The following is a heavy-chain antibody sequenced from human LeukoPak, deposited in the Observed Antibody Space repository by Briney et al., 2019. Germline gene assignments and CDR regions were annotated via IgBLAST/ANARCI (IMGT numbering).Heavy chain of an antibody. J-gene: IGHJ4*02. Sequence: GGSLRLSCEASGFSFSTYAMTWVRQAPGKGLEWVSTISGSGDNTYYADSVKGRFTISRDNSKNTLYLQMNSLRAEDTALYYCAKDSKGYSSGWDLDYWGQGTLVTVSS. CDR3: AKDSKGYSSGWDLDY. CDR1: GFSFSTYA. CDR2: ISGSGDNT. V-gene: IGHV3-23*01. D-gene: IGHD6-19*01.